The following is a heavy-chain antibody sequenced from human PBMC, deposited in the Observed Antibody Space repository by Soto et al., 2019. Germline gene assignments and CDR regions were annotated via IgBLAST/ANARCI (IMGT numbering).Heavy chain of an antibody. CDR3: ATWGSTAFDI. D-gene: IGHD3-16*01. J-gene: IGHJ3*02. CDR2: TYHSGNT. Sequence: QLQESGPGLVEPSGTLSLTCAVSRGSTSSSHWWCWVRQAPGKGLEWIGETYHSGNTNYNPSLKSRVTSSVDNSKNQFSLTLTSVTAADTGVYYCATWGSTAFDIWGQGTMVTVSS. CDR1: RGSTSSSHW. V-gene: IGHV4-4*02.